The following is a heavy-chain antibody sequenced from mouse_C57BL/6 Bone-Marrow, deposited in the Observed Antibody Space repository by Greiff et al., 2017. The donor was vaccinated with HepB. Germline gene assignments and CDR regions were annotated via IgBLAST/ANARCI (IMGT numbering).Heavy chain of an antibody. V-gene: IGHV1-9*01. CDR2: ILPGSGST. CDR3: ARSGRTAQATYAMDY. Sequence: QVQLQQSGAELMKPGASVKLSCKATGYTFTGYWIAWVKQRPGHGLEWIGEILPGSGSTNYNEKFKGKATFTADTSSNTAYMQLSSLTTEDSAIYYGARSGRTAQATYAMDYWGQGTSVTVSS. D-gene: IGHD3-2*02. J-gene: IGHJ4*01. CDR1: GYTFTGYW.